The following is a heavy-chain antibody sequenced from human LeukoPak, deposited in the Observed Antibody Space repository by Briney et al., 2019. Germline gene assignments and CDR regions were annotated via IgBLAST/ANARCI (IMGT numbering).Heavy chain of an antibody. V-gene: IGHV3-20*04. Sequence: PGGSLRLSCAASGFTFTTYWMGWVRQAPGKGLEWVSGINWNGGSTGYADSVKGRFTISRDNAKNSLYLQMNSLRAEDTALYYCARSPLRYYDSSGHYWYPPPQPFDYWGQGTLVTVSS. D-gene: IGHD3-22*01. CDR2: INWNGGST. CDR3: ARSPLRYYDSSGHYWYPPPQPFDY. J-gene: IGHJ4*02. CDR1: GFTFTTYW.